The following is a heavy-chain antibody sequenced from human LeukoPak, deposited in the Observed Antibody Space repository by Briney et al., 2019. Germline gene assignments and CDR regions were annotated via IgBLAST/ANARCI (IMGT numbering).Heavy chain of an antibody. V-gene: IGHV3-23*01. D-gene: IGHD2-2*02. CDR2: ISGSGSNT. J-gene: IGHJ4*02. CDR1: GFIFTSYA. Sequence: GGSLRLSCAASGFIFTSYAMNWVRQAPGKGLEWVSAISGSGSNTYYADSVKGGFTISRANSKNTLYLQMNSLTADDTAVYYCAKDRGSCSSASCYTEGFDNWGQGTLVTVSS. CDR3: AKDRGSCSSASCYTEGFDN.